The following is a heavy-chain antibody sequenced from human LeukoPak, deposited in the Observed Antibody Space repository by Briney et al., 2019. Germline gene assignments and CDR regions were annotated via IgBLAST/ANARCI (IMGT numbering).Heavy chain of an antibody. D-gene: IGHD3-10*01. V-gene: IGHV4-39*01. J-gene: IGHJ4*02. CDR1: GGSISSSSYY. Sequence: SETLSLTCTVSGGSISSSSYYWGWIRQPPGKGLEWIGSIYYSGSTYYNPSLKSRVTISVDTSKNQFSLKLSSVTAADTAVYYCARARVYGSGSKTYFDYWGQGTLVTVSS. CDR3: ARARVYGSGSKTYFDY. CDR2: IYYSGST.